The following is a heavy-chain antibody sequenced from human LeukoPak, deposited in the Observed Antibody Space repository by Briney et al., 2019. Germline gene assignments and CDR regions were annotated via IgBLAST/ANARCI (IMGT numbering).Heavy chain of an antibody. CDR1: GGSISSYY. J-gene: IGHJ4*02. Sequence: PSETLSLTCTVSGGSISSYYWSWIRQPPGKGLEWIGYIYYSGSTNYNPSLKSRVTISVDTSKNQFSLKLSSVTAADTAVHYCARDGYSGSYYDYWGQGTLVTVSS. CDR3: ARDGYSGSYYDY. CDR2: IYYSGST. D-gene: IGHD1-26*01. V-gene: IGHV4-59*01.